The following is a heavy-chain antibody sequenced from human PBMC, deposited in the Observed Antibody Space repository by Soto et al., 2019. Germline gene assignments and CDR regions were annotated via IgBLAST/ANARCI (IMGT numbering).Heavy chain of an antibody. CDR2: IYHSGST. J-gene: IGHJ3*02. CDR3: ARDHLYSSSWYGRPFDI. D-gene: IGHD6-13*01. V-gene: IGHV4-4*02. CDR1: GGSISSSNW. Sequence: ETLSLTCDVSGGSISSSNWWRWVRQPPAKGLEWIGEIYHSGSTNYNPSLKSRVTISVDRSKNQFSLKLSSVTAADTAVYYCARDHLYSSSWYGRPFDIWGQGTMVTVSS.